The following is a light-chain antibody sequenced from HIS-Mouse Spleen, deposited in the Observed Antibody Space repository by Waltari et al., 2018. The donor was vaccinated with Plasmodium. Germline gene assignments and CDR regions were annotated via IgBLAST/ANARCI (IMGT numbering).Light chain of an antibody. CDR2: KAS. J-gene: IGKJ1*01. V-gene: IGKV1-5*03. CDR1: QSISSL. Sequence: DIQMTQSPPPLSASLRDRVTITCRASQSISSLLAWYQQKQGKAPMLLIYKASSLESGVRSRFSGSGSGTEFTITISILQPDELANYYCQQYRSYWTFGQGTKVEIK. CDR3: QQYRSYWT.